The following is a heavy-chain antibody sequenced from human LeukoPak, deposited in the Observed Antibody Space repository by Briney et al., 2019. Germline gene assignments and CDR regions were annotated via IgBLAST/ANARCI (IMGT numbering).Heavy chain of an antibody. D-gene: IGHD3-3*01. CDR1: GFTFSGYW. V-gene: IGHV3-7*01. Sequence: PGGSLRLSCAASGFTFSGYWMSWVRQAPGKGLEWVANIKQDGSEKYYVDSVKGRFTISRDNAKNSLYLQMNSLRAEDTAVYYCARDFRSITIFGVVILDASDIWGQGTMVTVSS. CDR2: IKQDGSEK. J-gene: IGHJ3*02. CDR3: ARDFRSITIFGVVILDASDI.